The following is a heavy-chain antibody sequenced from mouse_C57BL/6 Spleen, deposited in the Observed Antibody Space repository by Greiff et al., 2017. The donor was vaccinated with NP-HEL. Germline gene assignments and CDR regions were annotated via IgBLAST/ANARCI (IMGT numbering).Heavy chain of an antibody. CDR2: IHPNSGST. Sequence: QVQLQQPGAELVKPGASVKLSCKASGYTFTSYWMHWVKQRPGQGLEWIGMIHPNSGSTNYNEKFKSKATLTVDKSSSTAYMQLSSLTSEDSAVYYCASFITTVVPWYFEGWGTGTTVTVSA. D-gene: IGHD1-1*01. V-gene: IGHV1-64*01. CDR1: GYTFTSYW. CDR3: ASFITTVVPWYFEG. J-gene: IGHJ1*03.